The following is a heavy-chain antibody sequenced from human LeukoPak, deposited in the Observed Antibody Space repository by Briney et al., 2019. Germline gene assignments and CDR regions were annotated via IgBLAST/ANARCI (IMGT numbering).Heavy chain of an antibody. V-gene: IGHV4-39*01. CDR1: GGSISRSSYY. D-gene: IGHD6-13*01. Sequence: SETLSLTCTVSGGSISRSSYYWGWIRQSPGKGLEWIGSIYYSDSGTMYYNPSLKSRVTMSADTSKNQFSLRVSSVTAADTAVYYCASGGSSGSYYYYGMDVWGQGTTVTVSS. CDR3: ASGGSSGSYYYYGMDV. J-gene: IGHJ6*02. CDR2: IYYSDSGTM.